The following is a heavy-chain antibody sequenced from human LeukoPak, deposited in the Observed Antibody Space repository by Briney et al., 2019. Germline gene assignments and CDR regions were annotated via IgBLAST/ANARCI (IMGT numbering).Heavy chain of an antibody. Sequence: SETLSLTCTVSGGSISSYYWSWIRQPPGKGLEWIGYIYYSGSTNYNPSLKSRVTISVDTSKNQFSLKLSSVTAADTAVYYCAREVDCSGGSCYHFDYWGQGTLATVSS. CDR3: AREVDCSGGSCYHFDY. D-gene: IGHD2-15*01. CDR2: IYYSGST. CDR1: GGSISSYY. J-gene: IGHJ4*02. V-gene: IGHV4-59*01.